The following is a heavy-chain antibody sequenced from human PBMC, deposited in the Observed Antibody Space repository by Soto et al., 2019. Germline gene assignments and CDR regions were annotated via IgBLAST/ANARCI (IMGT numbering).Heavy chain of an antibody. J-gene: IGHJ6*02. V-gene: IGHV2-70*04. CDR2: IDWDDDK. D-gene: IGHD5-18*01. CDR3: AGSGYSYGPPYYYYGMDV. CDR1: GFSLSTSGMR. Sequence: SGPTLVNPTHTLTLTCTFSGFSLSTSGMRVSWIRQPPGKALEWLARIDWDDDKFYSTSLKNRLTISKDTSKNQVVLTMTNMDHLHGSTYYCAGSGYSYGPPYYYYGMDVGGHGTKVNVSS.